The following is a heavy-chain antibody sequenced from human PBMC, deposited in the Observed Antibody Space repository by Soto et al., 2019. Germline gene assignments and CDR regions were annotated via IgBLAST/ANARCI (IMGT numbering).Heavy chain of an antibody. CDR1: GFTCSSYG. CDR3: AKDRRWLQLGPFDY. J-gene: IGHJ4*02. D-gene: IGHD5-12*01. V-gene: IGHV3-30*18. CDR2: ISYDGSNK. Sequence: GGSLRLSCAASGFTCSSYGMHWVRQAPGKGLEWVAVISYDGSNKYYADSVKGRFTISRDNSKNTLYLQMNSLRAEDTAVYYCAKDRRWLQLGPFDYWGQGTLVTVSS.